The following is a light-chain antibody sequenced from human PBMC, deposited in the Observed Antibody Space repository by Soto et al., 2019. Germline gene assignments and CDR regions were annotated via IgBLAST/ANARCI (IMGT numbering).Light chain of an antibody. J-gene: IGKJ4*01. CDR3: QQYDNSAPLS. CDR1: QSVRSSY. Sequence: EIVLTQSPATLSLSPGDRATLSCGASQSVRSSYVAWYQQKAGLAPRLLIYDGSSRASGIPDRFSGSGSGTDFTLTIGRLEPGDFAVYYCQQYDNSAPLSFGGGTKVEMK. V-gene: IGKV3D-20*01. CDR2: DGS.